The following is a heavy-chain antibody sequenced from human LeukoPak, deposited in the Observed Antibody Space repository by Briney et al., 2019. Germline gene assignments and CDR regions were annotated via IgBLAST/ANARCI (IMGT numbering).Heavy chain of an antibody. CDR3: ARPEAVAGSYFDY. V-gene: IGHV5-51*01. CDR2: IYPGDSDT. CDR1: GYRFTSYW. Sequence: GESLKISCKGSGYRFTSYWIGWVRQMPGKGLEWMGIIYPGDSDTRYSPSFQGQVTISADKSISTAYLQWSSLKASDTAMYYCARPEAVAGSYFDYWGQGTLVTVSS. J-gene: IGHJ4*02. D-gene: IGHD6-19*01.